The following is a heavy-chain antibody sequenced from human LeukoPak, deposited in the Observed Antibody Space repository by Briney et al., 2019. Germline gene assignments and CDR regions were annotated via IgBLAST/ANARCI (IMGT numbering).Heavy chain of an antibody. CDR2: ISGSGGST. D-gene: IGHD2-2*01. Sequence: GGSLRLSCAASGFTFSSYAMSWVRQAPGKGLEWVSIISGSGGSTYYADSVKGRFTISRDNSKNTLYLQMNSLRAEDTAVYYCAKNRGAYCSSSSCYDAFDIWGQGTKVTVSS. CDR3: AKNRGAYCSSSSCYDAFDI. V-gene: IGHV3-23*01. CDR1: GFTFSSYA. J-gene: IGHJ3*02.